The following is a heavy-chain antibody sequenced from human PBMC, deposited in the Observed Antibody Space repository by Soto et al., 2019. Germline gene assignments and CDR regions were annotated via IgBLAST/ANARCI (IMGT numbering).Heavy chain of an antibody. Sequence: GGSLRLSCAASGFTFTSYGMHWVRQAPGKGLEWVAVISDDGSNKYYADSVKGRFTISRDSSKNTLYLQMNSLSTEDTAVYYCVRPRGPYYYYYGMDVWGQGTTVTVSS. D-gene: IGHD3-16*01. V-gene: IGHV3-30*03. CDR1: GFTFTSYG. J-gene: IGHJ6*02. CDR3: VRPRGPYYYYYGMDV. CDR2: ISDDGSNK.